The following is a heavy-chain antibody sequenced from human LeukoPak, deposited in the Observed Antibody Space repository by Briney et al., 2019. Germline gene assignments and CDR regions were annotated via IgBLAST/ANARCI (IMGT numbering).Heavy chain of an antibody. CDR3: ARGLSRTPPGGY. Sequence: SETLSLTWAVYRGSFSGYYWRWIRQPPGNGLEWIGEINHSGSTNYNPSLKSRVTISVDTSKNQFSLKLSSVTAADTAVYYCARGLSRTPPGGYWGQGTLVTVSS. CDR1: RGSFSGYY. J-gene: IGHJ4*02. V-gene: IGHV4-34*01. CDR2: INHSGST. D-gene: IGHD2-2*01.